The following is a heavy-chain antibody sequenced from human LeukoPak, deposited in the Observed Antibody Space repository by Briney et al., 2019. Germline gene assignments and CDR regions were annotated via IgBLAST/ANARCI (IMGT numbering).Heavy chain of an antibody. V-gene: IGHV1-2*02. Sequence: ASVKVSCKASGYTFTGYYMHWVRQAPGQGLEWMGWINPKSGGTNYAQKFQGRVTITADKSTSTAYMELSSLRSEDTAVYYCARDPTSVVVPAALQYGMDVWGQGTTVTVSS. CDR2: INPKSGGT. CDR3: ARDPTSVVVPAALQYGMDV. CDR1: GYTFTGYY. D-gene: IGHD2-2*01. J-gene: IGHJ6*02.